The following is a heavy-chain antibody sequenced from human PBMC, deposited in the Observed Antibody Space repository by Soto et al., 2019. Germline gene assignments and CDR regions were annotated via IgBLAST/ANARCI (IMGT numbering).Heavy chain of an antibody. D-gene: IGHD6-13*01. CDR1: GGTFSSYR. J-gene: IGHJ4*02. CDR2: IVPIYRTA. CDR3: ARDSGAKLSSS. V-gene: IGHV1-69*13. Sequence: ASVKVSCKASGGTFSSYRINWVRQARGQGLEWLGGIVPIYRTADYAQKFQGRVTITADESTRTVYMELSSLKSQDTALYYCARDSGAKLSSSWGQGXLVTVYS.